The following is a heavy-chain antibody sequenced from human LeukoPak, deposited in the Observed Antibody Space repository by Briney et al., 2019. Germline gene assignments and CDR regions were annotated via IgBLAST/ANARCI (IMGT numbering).Heavy chain of an antibody. Sequence: ASVKVSCKASGYTFTSYDIKWVRQAPGQGLEWMGWISVYNGHTNYAQGVQGRVTMTTDTSTRTAYMELRSLTSDDTAVYYCARVARGGSGDTWGQGTLVTVSS. CDR1: GYTFTSYD. CDR3: ARVARGGSGDT. V-gene: IGHV1-18*01. J-gene: IGHJ5*02. CDR2: ISVYNGHT. D-gene: IGHD2-15*01.